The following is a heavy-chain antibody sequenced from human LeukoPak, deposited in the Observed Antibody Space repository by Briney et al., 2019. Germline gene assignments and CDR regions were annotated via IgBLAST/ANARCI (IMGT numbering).Heavy chain of an antibody. CDR1: GFTFSNYA. D-gene: IGHD5-12*01. V-gene: IGHV3-30*04. Sequence: PGGSLRLSCAASGFTFSNYAMHWVRQAPGKGLEWVAAISYDASIEHYADSVKGRFTISRDNSKNTLYLQMTSLRTEDTAVYYSTRFRNVRRGSDGYFFDYWGQGTLVTVSS. CDR2: ISYDASIE. CDR3: TRFRNVRRGSDGYFFDY. J-gene: IGHJ4*02.